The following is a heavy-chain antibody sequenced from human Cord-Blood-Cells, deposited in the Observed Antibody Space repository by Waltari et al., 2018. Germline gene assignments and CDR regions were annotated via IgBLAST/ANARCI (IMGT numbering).Heavy chain of an antibody. V-gene: IGHV4-34*01. Sequence: QVPLQQWGAGLLKPSETLSLTCAGYGGSFSGYYWSWIRQPPGKGLEWIGEINYSGSTTHNPTLNSRVTISVDTSKNQFCLKLSSVTAADTAVYYCARVDCSSTSCYKNWFDPWDQGTLVTVSS. CDR1: GGSFSGYY. CDR2: INYSGST. CDR3: ARVDCSSTSCYKNWFDP. D-gene: IGHD2-2*02. J-gene: IGHJ5*02.